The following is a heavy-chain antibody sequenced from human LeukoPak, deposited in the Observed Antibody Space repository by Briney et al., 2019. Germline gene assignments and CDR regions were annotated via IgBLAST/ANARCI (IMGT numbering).Heavy chain of an antibody. J-gene: IGHJ4*02. CDR2: ISSSSTNI. D-gene: IGHD6-6*01. V-gene: IGHV3-11*04. CDR1: GFTFSDYY. CDR3: AGEHIAAHNY. Sequence: PGGSLRLSCAASGFTFSDYYMSWIRQAPGKGLEWVSYISSSSTNIYYADSVKGRFTISRDNAKNSLYLQMNTLRAEDTAVCYCAGEHIAAHNYWGQGTLVTVSS.